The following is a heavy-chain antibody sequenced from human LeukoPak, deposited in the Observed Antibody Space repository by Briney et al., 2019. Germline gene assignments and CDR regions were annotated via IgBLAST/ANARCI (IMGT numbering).Heavy chain of an antibody. CDR3: AREWGTPGDYYYYYMDV. Sequence: GGSLRLSCAASGFTFSSYSMNWVRQAPGKGLEWVSYISSSSSTIYYADSVKGRFTISRDSAKNSLYLQMNSLRAEDTAVYYCAREWGTPGDYYYYYMDVWGKGTTVTVSS. J-gene: IGHJ6*03. CDR2: ISSSSSTI. D-gene: IGHD2-15*01. V-gene: IGHV3-48*01. CDR1: GFTFSSYS.